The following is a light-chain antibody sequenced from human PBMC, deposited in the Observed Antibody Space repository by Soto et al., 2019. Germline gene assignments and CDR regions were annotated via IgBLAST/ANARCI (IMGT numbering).Light chain of an antibody. J-gene: IGKJ3*01. V-gene: IGKV3-15*01. CDR2: GAS. Sequence: EIVMTQSPATLSVSPGERATLSCRASQSVSSDLAWYQQIPGQAPRLLIYGASTRATGIPARFSGSGSGTEFTLTISSLQSEYIGIYYCQQYDSWPYTFGPVSKVHFK. CDR3: QQYDSWPYT. CDR1: QSVSSD.